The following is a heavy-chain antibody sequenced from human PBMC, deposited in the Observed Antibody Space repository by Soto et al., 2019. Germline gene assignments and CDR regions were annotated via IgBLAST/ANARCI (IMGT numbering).Heavy chain of an antibody. Sequence: PGGSLRLSCAASGFTFSSYAMSWVRQAPGKGLEWVSAISGSGGSTYYADSVKGRFTVSRDNSKNTLYLQMNSLRAEDTAVYYCAKDLIVVVKHDSERYYYYGMDLWGQGTTATVSS. D-gene: IGHD2-2*01. CDR2: ISGSGGST. CDR3: AKDLIVVVKHDSERYYYYGMDL. CDR1: GFTFSSYA. V-gene: IGHV3-23*01. J-gene: IGHJ6*02.